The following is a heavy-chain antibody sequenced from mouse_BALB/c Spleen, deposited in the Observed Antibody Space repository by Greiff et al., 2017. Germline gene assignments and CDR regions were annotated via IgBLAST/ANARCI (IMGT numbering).Heavy chain of an antibody. D-gene: IGHD2-4*01. CDR2: INPGSGGT. J-gene: IGHJ2*01. V-gene: IGHV1-54*01. CDR1: GYAFTNYL. Sequence: VQLQQSGAELVRPGTSVKVSCKASGYAFTNYLIEWVKQRPGQGLEWIGVINPGSGGTNYNEKFKGKATLTADKSSSTAYMQLSSLTSDDSAVYFCARFGDYDDYFDYWGQGTTLTVSS. CDR3: ARFGDYDDYFDY.